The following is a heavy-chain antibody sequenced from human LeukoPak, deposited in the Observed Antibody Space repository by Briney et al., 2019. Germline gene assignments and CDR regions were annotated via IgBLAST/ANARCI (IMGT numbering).Heavy chain of an antibody. CDR3: ARESNGFDY. J-gene: IGHJ4*02. CDR1: GFTFSSYG. CDR2: IWYDGSNK. Sequence: GGSQRLSCATSGFTFSSYGMHWVRQAPSKGLEWVAAIWYDGSNKYYAASAKGRFTISRDNSKNTLYLQMNSLRAEDTVVYYCARESNGFDYCGQGSLVTVSS. D-gene: IGHD4/OR15-4a*01. V-gene: IGHV3-33*01.